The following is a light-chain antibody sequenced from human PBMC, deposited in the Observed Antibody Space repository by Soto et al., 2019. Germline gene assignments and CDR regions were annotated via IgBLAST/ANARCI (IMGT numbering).Light chain of an antibody. CDR1: SSDVGGYNY. J-gene: IGLJ1*01. V-gene: IGLV2-8*01. CDR2: EVY. Sequence: QCVLTQPPSASGSPGQSVTISCTGTSSDVGGYNYVSWYQHHPGKAPKLIIYEVYKRPSGVPDRFSGSKSGNTAALTVSGLQAEDEADYYCSSYVGTNRYVFGTGTKVTVL. CDR3: SSYVGTNRYV.